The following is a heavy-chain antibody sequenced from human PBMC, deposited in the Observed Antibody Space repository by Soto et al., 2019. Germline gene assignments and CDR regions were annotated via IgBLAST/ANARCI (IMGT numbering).Heavy chain of an antibody. CDR2: IIPIFGTA. Sequence: AVKVSCKSSGGTFSSYAISWVRQAPGQGLEWMGGIIPIFGTANYAQKFQGGVTMTRDTSTSTVYMELSSLRSEDTAVDYCASVRYTQISRNSSNPDDCGQRTPVTLSS. CDR1: GGTFSSYA. V-gene: IGHV1-69*05. D-gene: IGHD6-6*01. J-gene: IGHJ4*02. CDR3: ASVRYTQISRNSSNPDD.